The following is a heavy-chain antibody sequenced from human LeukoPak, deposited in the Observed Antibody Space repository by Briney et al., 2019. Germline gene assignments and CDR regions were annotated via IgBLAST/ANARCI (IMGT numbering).Heavy chain of an antibody. J-gene: IGHJ4*02. D-gene: IGHD5-24*01. CDR1: GFTFSSYG. V-gene: IGHV3-30*02. CDR3: AKGRLDPFDY. Sequence: HGGSLRLSCAASGFTFSSYGMHWVRQAPGRGLEWVAFIRYDGSNKYYADSVKGRLTISRDNSKNTLYLQMNSLRAEDTAVYYCAKGRLDPFDYWGQGTLVTVSS. CDR2: IRYDGSNK.